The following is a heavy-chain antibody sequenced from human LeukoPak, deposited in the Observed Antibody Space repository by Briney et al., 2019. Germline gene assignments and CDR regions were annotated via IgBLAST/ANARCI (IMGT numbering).Heavy chain of an antibody. CDR1: GYTFTGYY. J-gene: IGHJ6*03. V-gene: IGHV1-2*02. CDR2: INPNSGGT. D-gene: IGHD4-11*01. CDR3: ARSGHTVTTGYYYYMDV. Sequence: EASVKVSCKASGYTFTGYYMHWVRQAPGQGLEWMGWINPNSGGTNHAQKFQGRVTMTRDTSISTAYMELSRLRSDDTAVYYCARSGHTVTTGYYYYMDVWGKGATVTVSS.